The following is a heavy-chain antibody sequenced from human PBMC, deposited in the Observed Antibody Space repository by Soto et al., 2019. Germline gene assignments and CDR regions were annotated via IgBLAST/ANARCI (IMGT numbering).Heavy chain of an antibody. Sequence: LSETLSLTYTVNGGSFSGYYWCCIRQASGKGLEWIGYIYYSGRTNYTPSLKSRVAISVDTSKNQFSLKLSSVTAADTAVYYCAGGYGRNFEYWGQGTLVTVS. V-gene: IGHV4-59*01. D-gene: IGHD2-15*01. CDR1: GGSFSGYY. CDR3: AGGYGRNFEY. CDR2: IYYSGRT. J-gene: IGHJ4*02.